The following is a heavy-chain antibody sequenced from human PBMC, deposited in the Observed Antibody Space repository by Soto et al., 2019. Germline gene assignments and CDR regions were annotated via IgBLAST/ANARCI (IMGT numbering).Heavy chain of an antibody. D-gene: IGHD6-19*01. J-gene: IGHJ4*02. CDR3: ARRLFGSGWTLDS. V-gene: IGHV4-59*01. CDR1: GASITTYY. Sequence: SETLSLTCDVSGASITTYYWTWIRQAPGKGLEWIGNVYHTGSTDYNSSLKSRVTISVDTSKNQFSLNMNSVTAAATAVYYCARRLFGSGWTLDSCGQGALGAVSS. CDR2: VYHTGST.